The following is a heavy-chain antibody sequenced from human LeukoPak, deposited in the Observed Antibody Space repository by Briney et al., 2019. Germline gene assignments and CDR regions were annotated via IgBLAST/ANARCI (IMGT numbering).Heavy chain of an antibody. CDR2: IYYSGST. CDR3: ARHDRSVVYCSSTSCPVSVAFDI. V-gene: IGHV4-39*01. CDR1: GGSISSSSYY. Sequence: SETLSLTCTVSGGSISSSSYYWGWIRQPPGKGLEWIGSIYYSGSTYYNPSLKSRVTISVDTSKNQFSLKLSSVTAADTAVYYCARHDRSVVYCSSTSCPVSVAFDIWGQGTMVTVSS. J-gene: IGHJ3*02. D-gene: IGHD2-2*01.